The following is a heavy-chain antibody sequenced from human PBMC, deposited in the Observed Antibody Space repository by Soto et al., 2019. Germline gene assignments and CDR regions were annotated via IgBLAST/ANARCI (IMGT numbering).Heavy chain of an antibody. CDR3: ARGRGDIVVVVAASYYYYYMDV. J-gene: IGHJ6*03. V-gene: IGHV1-18*01. CDR1: GYTFTSYG. D-gene: IGHD2-15*01. Sequence: ASVKVSCKASGYTFTSYGISWVRQAPGQGLEWMGWISAYNGNTNYAQKLQGRVTMTTDTSTSTAYMELRSLRSDDTAVYYCARGRGDIVVVVAASYYYYYMDVWGKGTTVPVSS. CDR2: ISAYNGNT.